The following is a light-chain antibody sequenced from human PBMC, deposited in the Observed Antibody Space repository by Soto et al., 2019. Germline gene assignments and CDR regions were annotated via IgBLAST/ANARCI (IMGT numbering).Light chain of an antibody. V-gene: IGKV1-33*01. Sequence: IKMTQSPSSLSASVGDRVTITCQASQDIKKNVNWYQQKPGKVPKVLIYDASTLETGVPSRFSGSGSETEFTLTISSLQSEDIATYFCQQFQDLPITFGQGTRLEIK. CDR2: DAS. J-gene: IGKJ5*01. CDR1: QDIKKN. CDR3: QQFQDLPIT.